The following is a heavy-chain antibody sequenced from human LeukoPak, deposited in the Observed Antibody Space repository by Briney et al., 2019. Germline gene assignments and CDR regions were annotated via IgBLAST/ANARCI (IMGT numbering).Heavy chain of an antibody. CDR3: ARAGGRSWFDP. CDR2: INPNSGGT. V-gene: IGHV1-2*02. Sequence: ASVKVSCKASGYSFTDKYMHWVRQAPGQGREWMGWINPNSGGTNYAQKFQGRVTMTTDTSMSTAYMELSRLTSDDTAVYYCARAGGRSWFDPWGQGTLVTVSS. CDR1: GYSFTDKY. J-gene: IGHJ5*02.